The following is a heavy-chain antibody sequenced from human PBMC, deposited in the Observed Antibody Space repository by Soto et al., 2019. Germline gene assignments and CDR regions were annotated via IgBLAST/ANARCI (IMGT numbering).Heavy chain of an antibody. Sequence: GGSLRLSCAASGFTFSSYAMSWVRQAPGKGLEWVSAISGSCGSTYYADSVKGRFTISRDNSKNSLYLQMNSLRAEDTAVYYCARMRGIYGGYDVGPNFDYWGQGTLVTVSS. J-gene: IGHJ4*02. CDR2: ISGSCGST. CDR3: ARMRGIYGGYDVGPNFDY. CDR1: GFTFSSYA. V-gene: IGHV3-23*01. D-gene: IGHD5-12*01.